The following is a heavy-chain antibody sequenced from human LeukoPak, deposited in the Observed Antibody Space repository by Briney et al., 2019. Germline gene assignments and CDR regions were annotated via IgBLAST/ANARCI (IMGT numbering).Heavy chain of an antibody. Sequence: GGSLRLSCAASGFTFSNAWMSWVRQAPGKGLEWVGRIERKTDGATTDYAAPVKGRFTISRDDSKNTLHLQMNSLKTEDTAVYYCTTHRGYSSSPTFDYWGQGTLVTVPS. CDR2: IERKTDGATT. CDR1: GFTFSNAW. CDR3: TTHRGYSSSPTFDY. J-gene: IGHJ4*02. D-gene: IGHD6-13*01. V-gene: IGHV3-15*04.